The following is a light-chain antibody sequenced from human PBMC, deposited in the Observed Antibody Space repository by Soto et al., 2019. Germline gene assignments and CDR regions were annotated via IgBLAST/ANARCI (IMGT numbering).Light chain of an antibody. CDR2: EVS. V-gene: IGLV2-14*01. J-gene: IGLJ1*01. Sequence: QSVLTHPASVSGSPGQSITISCTGTSSDVGGYNYVSWYQKHPGKAPKLMIYEVSHRPSGVSNRFSGSKSGNTASLTISGLQAEDEADYHCSSYTSSSTSYVFGTGTKVTVL. CDR1: SSDVGGYNY. CDR3: SSYTSSSTSYV.